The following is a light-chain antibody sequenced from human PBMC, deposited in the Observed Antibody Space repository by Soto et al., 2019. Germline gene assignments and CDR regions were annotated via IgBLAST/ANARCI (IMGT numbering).Light chain of an antibody. V-gene: IGLV1-36*01. CDR2: YDD. CDR1: SSNIGNNA. J-gene: IGLJ3*02. CDR3: AAWDHSLNGRV. Sequence: QSVLTQPPSVSEAPRQRVTISCSGSSSNIGNNAVNWYQQLPGKAPKLLIYYDDLLPSGVSDRFSGSKSGTSASLAISGLQSEDAADYYCAAWDHSLNGRVFGGGTKLTVL.